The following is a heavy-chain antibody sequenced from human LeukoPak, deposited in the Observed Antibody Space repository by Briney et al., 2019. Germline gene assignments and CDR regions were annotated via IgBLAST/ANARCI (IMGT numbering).Heavy chain of an antibody. J-gene: IGHJ4*02. CDR3: ARATLPYYYDSSGLLDY. CDR2: ISSSSSYI. CDR1: GFTFSSYS. Sequence: GGSLRLSCAASGFTFSSYSMNWVRQAPGKGLEWVSSISSSSSYIYYADSVKGRFTISRDNAKNSLYLQMNSLRAEDTAVYYCARATLPYYYDSSGLLDYWGQGTLVTVSS. V-gene: IGHV3-21*01. D-gene: IGHD3-22*01.